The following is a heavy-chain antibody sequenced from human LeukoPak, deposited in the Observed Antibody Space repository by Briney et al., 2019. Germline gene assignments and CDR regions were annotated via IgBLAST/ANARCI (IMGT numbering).Heavy chain of an antibody. D-gene: IGHD3-10*01. CDR1: GFTFSSYG. CDR3: ARAFTPGIRKALWIGDSL. CDR2: IQDDGNEE. J-gene: IGHJ4*02. V-gene: IGHV3-30*02. Sequence: SGGSLRLSCAASGFTFSSYGMHWVRQAPGKGLEWVASIQDDGNEEHYAESLKGRFTISRDRSKNTLYLQMNSLGSDDTGVYYCARAFTPGIRKALWIGDSLWDQGTLVTVSS.